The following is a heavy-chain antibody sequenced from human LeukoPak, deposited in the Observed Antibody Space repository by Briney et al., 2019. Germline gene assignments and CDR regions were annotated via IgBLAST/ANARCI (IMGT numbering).Heavy chain of an antibody. CDR3: ARYGYDYGDYGVTNWFDP. V-gene: IGHV3-21*04. J-gene: IGHJ5*02. CDR1: GFTFSSYS. CDR2: ISSSSSYI. Sequence: GGSLRLSCAASGFTFSSYSMNWVRQAPGKGLEWVSSISSSSSYIYYADSVKGRFTISRDNAKNSLYLQMNSLRAEDTAVYYCARYGYDYGDYGVTNWFDPWGQGTLVTVSS. D-gene: IGHD4-17*01.